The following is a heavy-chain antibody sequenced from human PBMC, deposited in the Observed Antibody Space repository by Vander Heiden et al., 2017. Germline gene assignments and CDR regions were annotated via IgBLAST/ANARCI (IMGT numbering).Heavy chain of an antibody. CDR2: ISQTGGDT. CDR1: GFTFSTYP. V-gene: IGHV3-23*01. J-gene: IGHJ6*02. D-gene: IGHD3-10*01. Sequence: EVQLLESGGTLVQPGGSLRISWTASGFTFSTYPMSWVRQAQGKGLEWVSAISQTGGDTYYADSAKGRFTISRDNSKNTVYLQMNSLRAEDTAVYYCAKDSGGYLLTYYYYGMDVWGQGTTVTVS. CDR3: AKDSGGYLLTYYYYGMDV.